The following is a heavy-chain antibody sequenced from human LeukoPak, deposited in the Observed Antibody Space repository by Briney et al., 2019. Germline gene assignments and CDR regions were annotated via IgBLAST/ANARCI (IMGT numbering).Heavy chain of an antibody. D-gene: IGHD3-22*01. CDR1: GFTFDDYA. Sequence: GGSLRLSCAASGFTFDDYAMHWVRQAPGKGLEWVSGISWNSGSIGYADSVKGRFTISRDNAKNSLYLQMNSLRAEDTALYYCAKDNRRYYDSSGFDRWGQGTLVTVSS. CDR3: AKDNRRYYDSSGFDR. V-gene: IGHV3-9*01. CDR2: ISWNSGSI. J-gene: IGHJ4*02.